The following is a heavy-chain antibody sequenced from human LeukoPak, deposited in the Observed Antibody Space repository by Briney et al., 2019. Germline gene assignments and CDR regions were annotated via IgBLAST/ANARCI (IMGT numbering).Heavy chain of an antibody. Sequence: GRSLRLSCAASGFTFSSYAMHWVRQAPGKGLEWVAVISYDGSNKYYADSVKGRFTISRDNSKNTLYLQMNSLRAEDTAVYYCARDEDPPEYLYVWGSYRFLDYWGQGTLVTVSS. D-gene: IGHD3-16*02. CDR1: GFTFSSYA. V-gene: IGHV3-30-3*01. CDR2: ISYDGSNK. CDR3: ARDEDPPEYLYVWGSYRFLDY. J-gene: IGHJ4*02.